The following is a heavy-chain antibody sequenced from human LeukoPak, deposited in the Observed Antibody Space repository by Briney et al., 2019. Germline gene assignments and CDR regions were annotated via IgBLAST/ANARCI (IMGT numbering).Heavy chain of an antibody. CDR2: ISAYIGHT. V-gene: IGHV1-18*01. CDR1: GYTFSICG. Sequence: ASVKVSCKASGYTFSICGISWVRQAPGQGLEWMGWISAYIGHTNCSQKFQGRVTLTTDTSTSTAYMELRSLTSDDTAVYYCARNRRLGDYGDYYAFDIWGQGTIVTVSS. J-gene: IGHJ3*02. D-gene: IGHD4-17*01. CDR3: ARNRRLGDYGDYYAFDI.